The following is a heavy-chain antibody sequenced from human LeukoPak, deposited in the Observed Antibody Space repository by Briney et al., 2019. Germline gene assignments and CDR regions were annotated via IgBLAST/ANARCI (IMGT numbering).Heavy chain of an antibody. J-gene: IGHJ3*02. D-gene: IGHD3-22*01. CDR3: ARVPYYYDSSANNGAFDI. CDR2: ISSYNGNT. V-gene: IGHV1-18*01. Sequence: ASVKVSCKASGYTFTSYGISWVRQAPGQGLEWMGCISSYNGNTNYAQKVQGRVTMTTDTSTSTAYMELRSLRSDDTAVYYCARVPYYYDSSANNGAFDIWGQGTMVTVSS. CDR1: GYTFTSYG.